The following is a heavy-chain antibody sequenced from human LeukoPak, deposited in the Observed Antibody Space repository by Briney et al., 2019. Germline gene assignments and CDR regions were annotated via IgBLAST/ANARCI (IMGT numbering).Heavy chain of an antibody. CDR2: IYYSGST. J-gene: IGHJ5*02. CDR1: GDSISSYY. D-gene: IGHD2-2*01. CDR3: ARGRYCSSTSCYPYNWFDP. V-gene: IGHV4-59*01. Sequence: SETLSLTCTVSGDSISSYYWNWIRQPPGRGLEWIGYIYYSGSTNYNPSLKSRVTISVDTSKNQFSLKLRSVTAADTAVYYCARGRYCSSTSCYPYNWFDPWGQGTLVTVSS.